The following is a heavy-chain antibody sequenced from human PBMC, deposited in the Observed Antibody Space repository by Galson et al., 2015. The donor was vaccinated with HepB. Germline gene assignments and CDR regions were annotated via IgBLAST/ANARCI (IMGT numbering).Heavy chain of an antibody. V-gene: IGHV3-74*01. J-gene: IGHJ6*02. Sequence: SLRLSCAASGFTFSSYWMHWVRQAPGKGLVWVSRINSDGSSTSYADSVKGRFTISRDNAKNTLYLQMNSLRAEDTAVYYCARADWFGELYYGMDVWGQGTTVTVSS. D-gene: IGHD3-10*01. CDR3: ARADWFGELYYGMDV. CDR1: GFTFSSYW. CDR2: INSDGSST.